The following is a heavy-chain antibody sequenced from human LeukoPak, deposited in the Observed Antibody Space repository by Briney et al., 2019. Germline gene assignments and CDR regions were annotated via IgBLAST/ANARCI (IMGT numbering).Heavy chain of an antibody. Sequence: RSLRLSCAASGFTFSSYAMHWVRQAPGKGLEWVAVLSYDGDNKYYADSVKGRFTISRDNSKHTLYLQMNSLRAEDTAVYYCARVVGAVAGPYYFDYWGQGTLVTVSS. CDR2: LSYDGDNK. CDR3: ARVVGAVAGPYYFDY. J-gene: IGHJ4*02. D-gene: IGHD6-19*01. CDR1: GFTFSSYA. V-gene: IGHV3-30-3*01.